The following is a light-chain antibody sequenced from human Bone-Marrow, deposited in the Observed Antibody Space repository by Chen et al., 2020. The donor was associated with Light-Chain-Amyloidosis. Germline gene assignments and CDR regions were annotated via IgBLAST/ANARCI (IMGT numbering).Light chain of an antibody. J-gene: IGKJ4*01. Sequence: IQMTQPPSPLSPSVGDRITITGRPSQTINNNLNWFQQKPGKAPQLLIYGESSLQTEVPSRFTGSGSGTEFTLTINGLQPEDFATYYCQQHHNTPLTFGGGTTVEIK. CDR1: QTINNN. CDR2: GES. V-gene: IGKV1-39*01. CDR3: QQHHNTPLT.